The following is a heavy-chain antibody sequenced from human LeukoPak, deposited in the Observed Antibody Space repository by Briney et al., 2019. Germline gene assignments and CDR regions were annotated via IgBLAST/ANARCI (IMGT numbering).Heavy chain of an antibody. CDR1: GGSISSYY. CDR2: IYYSGST. CDR3: ARGDAVAGPQGDAFDI. D-gene: IGHD6-19*01. V-gene: IGHV4-59*01. Sequence: SETLSLTCTVSGGSISSYYWSWIGQPPGKGLEWIGYIYYSGSTNYNPSLKSRVTISVDTSKNQFSLKLSSVTAADTAVYYCARGDAVAGPQGDAFDIWGQGTMVTVSS. J-gene: IGHJ3*02.